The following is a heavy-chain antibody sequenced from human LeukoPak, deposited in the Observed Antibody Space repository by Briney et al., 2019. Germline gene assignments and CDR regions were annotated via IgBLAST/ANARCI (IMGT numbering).Heavy chain of an antibody. CDR3: ARGGRGSPRGAFDI. V-gene: IGHV1-46*01. D-gene: IGHD1-26*01. J-gene: IGHJ3*02. CDR2: INPSGGSS. CDR1: GYTFTSYY. Sequence: ASVKVSCKASGYTFTSYYMHWVRQAPGEGLEWMGIINPSGGSSSYPQKFQGRVIMPRDPSTSTVYMELSSLRSEDTAVYYCARGGRGSPRGAFDIWGQRTMVTVSS.